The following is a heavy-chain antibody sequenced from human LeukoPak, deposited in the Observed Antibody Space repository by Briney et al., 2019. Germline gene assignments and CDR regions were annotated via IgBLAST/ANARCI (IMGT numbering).Heavy chain of an antibody. CDR2: ISPSSDST. Sequence: ASVKVSCKASGYTFTSYWMHWVRQAPGQGLEWMGIISPSSDSTNCAQKFEGRVSMTRDKSTSTVYMELSSPRSEDTAVYYCARDSDSNSIDYWGQGTLVTVSS. CDR3: ARDSDSNSIDY. CDR1: GYTFTSYW. D-gene: IGHD6-6*01. J-gene: IGHJ4*02. V-gene: IGHV1-46*01.